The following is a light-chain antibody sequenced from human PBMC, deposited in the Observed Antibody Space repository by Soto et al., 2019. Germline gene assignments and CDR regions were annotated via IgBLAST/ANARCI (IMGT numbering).Light chain of an antibody. CDR3: SSYTTSATLV. CDR1: SSDVGSYHS. V-gene: IGLV2-14*01. CDR2: AVT. J-gene: IGLJ2*01. Sequence: QSALPQPASVSGSPGQSIAISFTGTSSDVGSYHSVSWYQQLPGKAPKLILYAVTNRPSGVSNRFSGSKSGNTASLTISGLQSGDEADYFCSSYTTSATLVFGVGTPLTVL.